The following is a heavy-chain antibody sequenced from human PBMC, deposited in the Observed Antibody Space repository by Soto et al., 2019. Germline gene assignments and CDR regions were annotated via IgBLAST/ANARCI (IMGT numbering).Heavy chain of an antibody. CDR1: GGTFSSYA. V-gene: IGHV1-69*06. Sequence: GASVKLSCKASGGTFSSYAISWVRQAPGQGLEWMGGITPIFGTANYAQKFQGRVTITADKSTSTAYMELSSLRSEDTAGYYCAISIPLQEMATIRGLWGQGTLVTVSS. CDR3: AISIPLQEMATIRGL. D-gene: IGHD5-12*01. CDR2: ITPIFGTA. J-gene: IGHJ4*02.